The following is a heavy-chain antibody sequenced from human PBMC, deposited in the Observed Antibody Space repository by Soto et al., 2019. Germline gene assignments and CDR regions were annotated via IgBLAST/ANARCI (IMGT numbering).Heavy chain of an antibody. CDR2: ISAYNGNT. Sequence: QVQLVQSGAEVKKPGASVKVSCKASGYTFTSYGIRWVRPAPGQGLEWMGWISAYNGNTKYAQKLQGRVTMTTDTSTSTADMELRSLRSDVTSVYYCAREPNYFVDWCQGTLVTVSS. V-gene: IGHV1-18*01. J-gene: IGHJ4*02. CDR3: AREPNYFVD. CDR1: GYTFTSYG.